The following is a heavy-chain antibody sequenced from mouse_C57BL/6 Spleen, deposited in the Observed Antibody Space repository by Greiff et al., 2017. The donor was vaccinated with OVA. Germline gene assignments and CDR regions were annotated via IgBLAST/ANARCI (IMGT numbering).Heavy chain of an antibody. Sequence: EVHLVESGGGLVKPGGSLKLSCAASGFTFSDYGMHWVRQAPEKGLKWVAHISSGSSTIYYADTVKGRFTISRDNAKNTLFLQMTSLRSEDTAMYYCAKTGNYYAMDYWGQGTSVTVSS. V-gene: IGHV5-17*01. J-gene: IGHJ4*01. CDR3: AKTGNYYAMDY. CDR2: ISSGSSTI. D-gene: IGHD4-1*01. CDR1: GFTFSDYG.